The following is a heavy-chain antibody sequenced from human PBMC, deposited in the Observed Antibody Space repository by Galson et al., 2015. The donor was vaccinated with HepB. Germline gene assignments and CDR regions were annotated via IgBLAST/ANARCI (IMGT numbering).Heavy chain of an antibody. CDR1: GYTFTSYD. V-gene: IGHV1-8*01. CDR3: ARGVYGDEMGSADY. Sequence: SVKVSCKASGYTFTSYDINWVRQATGQGLEWMGWMNPNSGNTGYAQKFQGRVTMTRNTSISTAYVELSSLRSEDTAVYYCARGVYGDEMGSADYWGQGTLVTVSS. D-gene: IGHD4-17*01. J-gene: IGHJ4*02. CDR2: MNPNSGNT.